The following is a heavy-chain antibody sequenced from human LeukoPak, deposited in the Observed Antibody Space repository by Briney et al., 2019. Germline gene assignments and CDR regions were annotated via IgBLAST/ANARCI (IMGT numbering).Heavy chain of an antibody. J-gene: IGHJ4*02. CDR2: IRYDGSNK. D-gene: IGHD4-23*01. V-gene: IGHV3-30*02. Sequence: GGSLRLSCAASGFTFSSYGMHWVSQAPGKGLEWVAFIRYDGSNKYYADSVKGRFTISRDNSKNTLYLQMNSLRAEDTAVYYCAKDLGVYGGLFDYWGQGTLVTVSS. CDR3: AKDLGVYGGLFDY. CDR1: GFTFSSYG.